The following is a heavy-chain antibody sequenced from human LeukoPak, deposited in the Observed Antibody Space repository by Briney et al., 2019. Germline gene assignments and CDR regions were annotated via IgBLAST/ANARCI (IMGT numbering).Heavy chain of an antibody. Sequence: ASVKVSCKASGGTFSSYTISWVRQAPGQGLEWMGRIIPILGIANYAQKFQGRVTMTTDTSTSTAYIELRSLRSDDTAMYYCARAGVTPKTGDGFDIWGQGTMVTVSS. V-gene: IGHV1-69*02. CDR3: ARAGVTPKTGDGFDI. J-gene: IGHJ3*02. CDR2: IIPILGIA. D-gene: IGHD4-23*01. CDR1: GGTFSSYT.